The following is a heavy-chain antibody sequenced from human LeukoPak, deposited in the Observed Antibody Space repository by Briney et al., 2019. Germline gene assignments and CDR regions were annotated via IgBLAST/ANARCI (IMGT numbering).Heavy chain of an antibody. CDR3: ARRARDYVWYYFDY. CDR1: GYTFTSYD. D-gene: IGHD3-16*01. J-gene: IGHJ4*02. Sequence: ASVKVSCKASGYTFTSYDINWVRQATGQGLEWMGWMNPNSGNTGYAQKFQGRVTMTRNTSISTAYMELSSLRSEDTAVHYCARRARDYVWYYFDYWGQGTLVTVSS. V-gene: IGHV1-8*01. CDR2: MNPNSGNT.